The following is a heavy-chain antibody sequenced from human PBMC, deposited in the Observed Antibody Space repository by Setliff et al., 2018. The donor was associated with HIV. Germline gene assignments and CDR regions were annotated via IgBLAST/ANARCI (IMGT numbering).Heavy chain of an antibody. D-gene: IGHD3-9*01. CDR3: ARARYGTSFDP. Sequence: SETLSLTCTVSGGSISNYYWSWIRQPPGKGLEWIGYVYYNGGTQYNPSLKSRVTISADTSKNQFSLKPNSVTAADTAVYFCARARYGTSFDPWGQGSPVTVSS. CDR2: VYYNGGT. V-gene: IGHV4-59*01. CDR1: GGSISNYY. J-gene: IGHJ5*02.